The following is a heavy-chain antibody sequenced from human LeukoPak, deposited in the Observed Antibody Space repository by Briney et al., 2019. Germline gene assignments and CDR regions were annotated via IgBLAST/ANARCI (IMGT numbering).Heavy chain of an antibody. D-gene: IGHD5-12*01. J-gene: IGHJ4*02. Sequence: PGRSLRLSCAVSGFTFSDYGMHWVRQAPGKGLEWVAVIWYDGTNKYYADSVEGRFTLSRDNSKNTLYLQMNSLRGEDTAVYYCARTRYNSGGGDYWGQGTPVTVSP. CDR2: IWYDGTNK. V-gene: IGHV3-33*01. CDR3: ARTRYNSGGGDY. CDR1: GFTFSDYG.